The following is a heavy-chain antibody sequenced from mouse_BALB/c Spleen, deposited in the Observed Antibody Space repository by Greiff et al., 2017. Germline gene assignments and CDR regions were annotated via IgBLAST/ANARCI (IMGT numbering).Heavy chain of an antibody. V-gene: IGHV5-6*01. CDR2: ISSGGSYT. D-gene: IGHD1-2*01. CDR1: GFTFSSYG. J-gene: IGHJ1*01. Sequence: EVQLVESGGDLVKPGGSLKLSCAASGFTFSSYGMSWVRQTPDKRLEWVAIISSGGSYTYYPDSVKGRFTISRDNAKNTLYLQMSSLKSEDTAMYYCARESTTATRYFDVWGAGTTVTVSS. CDR3: ARESTTATRYFDV.